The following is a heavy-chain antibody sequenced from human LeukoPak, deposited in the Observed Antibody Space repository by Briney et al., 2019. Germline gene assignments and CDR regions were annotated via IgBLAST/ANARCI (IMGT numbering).Heavy chain of an antibody. CDR1: GFTFSTYR. CDR2: IKQDGSEK. Sequence: GGSLRLSCAASGFTFSTYRMSWVRQAPGKGLEWVANIKQDGSEKHYVDSVKGRFTISRDNAKNSLYLQMNSLRVEDTAVYYCAREVFGFSLDYWGQGALVTVSS. J-gene: IGHJ4*02. V-gene: IGHV3-7*01. CDR3: AREVFGFSLDY. D-gene: IGHD3-3*01.